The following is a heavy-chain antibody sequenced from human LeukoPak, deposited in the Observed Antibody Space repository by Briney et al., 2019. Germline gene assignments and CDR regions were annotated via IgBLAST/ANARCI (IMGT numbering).Heavy chain of an antibody. CDR3: ARDGLGYCSSTSCRPFDY. CDR1: GFTFSGYS. J-gene: IGHJ4*02. D-gene: IGHD2-2*01. CDR2: ISSSSSTI. V-gene: IGHV3-48*01. Sequence: GGSLRLSCAASGFTFSGYSMNWVRQAPGKGLEWVSYISSSSSTIYYADSVKGRFTISRDNAKNSLYLQMNSLRAEDTAVYYCARDGLGYCSSTSCRPFDYWGQGTLVTVSS.